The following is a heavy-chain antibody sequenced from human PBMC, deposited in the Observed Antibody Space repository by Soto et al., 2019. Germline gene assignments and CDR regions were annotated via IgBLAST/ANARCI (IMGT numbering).Heavy chain of an antibody. CDR3: ASSSSWYFDY. D-gene: IGHD6-13*01. V-gene: IGHV4-34*01. CDR2: INHSGST. Sequence: SEILSLTCAVYGGSFSGYYWSWIRQPPGKGLEWIGEINHSGSTNHNPSLKSRVTISVDTSKNQFSLRLSSVTAADTAVYYCASSSSWYFDYWGQGTLVTVSS. CDR1: GGSFSGYY. J-gene: IGHJ4*02.